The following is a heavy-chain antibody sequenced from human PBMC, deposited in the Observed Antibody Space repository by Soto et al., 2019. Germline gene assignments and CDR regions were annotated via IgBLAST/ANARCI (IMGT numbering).Heavy chain of an antibody. CDR3: ARVVRGYYYYGMDV. V-gene: IGHV4-31*03. D-gene: IGHD2-8*01. Sequence: QVQLQESGPGLVKPSQTLSLTCTVSGGSISSGGYYWSWIRQHPGKCLEWIGYIYYSGSTYYNPSLKSRVTISVDTSKNQFSLKLSSVTAADTAVYYCARVVRGYYYYGMDVWGQGTTVTVSS. CDR2: IYYSGST. J-gene: IGHJ6*02. CDR1: GGSISSGGYY.